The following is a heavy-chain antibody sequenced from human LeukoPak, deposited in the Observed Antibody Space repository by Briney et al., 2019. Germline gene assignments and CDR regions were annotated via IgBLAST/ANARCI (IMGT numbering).Heavy chain of an antibody. CDR1: GYTFTGYY. Sequence: AASVKVSCKASGYTFTGYYMHWVRQAPGQGLEWMGWINPNSGGTNYAQKFQGRVTMTRDTSISTAYMELSRLRSDDTAVYYCARRGRYCSGGSCYALDYWGQGTLVTVSS. V-gene: IGHV1-2*02. CDR2: INPNSGGT. J-gene: IGHJ4*02. CDR3: ARRGRYCSGGSCYALDY. D-gene: IGHD2-15*01.